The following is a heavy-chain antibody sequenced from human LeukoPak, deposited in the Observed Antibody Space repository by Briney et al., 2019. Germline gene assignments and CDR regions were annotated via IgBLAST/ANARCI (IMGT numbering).Heavy chain of an antibody. CDR3: ARDSGSYDSSGYYSSLEFDY. CDR1: GFTFSSYE. V-gene: IGHV3-48*03. J-gene: IGHJ4*02. CDR2: ISSSGSTI. D-gene: IGHD3-22*01. Sequence: PGGSLRLSCAASGFTFSSYEMNWVRQAPGKGLEWVSYISSSGSTIYYADSVKGRFSISRDNAKNSLYLQMNSLRAEDTAVYYCARDSGSYDSSGYYSSLEFDYWGQGTLVTVSS.